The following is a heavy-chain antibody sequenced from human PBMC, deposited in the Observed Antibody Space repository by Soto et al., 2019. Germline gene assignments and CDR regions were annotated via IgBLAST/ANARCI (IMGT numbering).Heavy chain of an antibody. V-gene: IGHV1-69*01. J-gene: IGHJ6*02. CDR1: GGTFSSYA. Sequence: QVQLVQSGAEVKKPGSSVKVSCKASGGTFSSYAISWVRQAPGQGLEWMGGIIPIFGTANYAQKFQGRVTVTADESKSTGYVEVSSLRSEDTDVYYCARAWKYSGFDSRRVYYYGMDVWGQGTTVTVSS. CDR2: IIPIFGTA. D-gene: IGHD5-12*01. CDR3: ARAWKYSGFDSRRVYYYGMDV.